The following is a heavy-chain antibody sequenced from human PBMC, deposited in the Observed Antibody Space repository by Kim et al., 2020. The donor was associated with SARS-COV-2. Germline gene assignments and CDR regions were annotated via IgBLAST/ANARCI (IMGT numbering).Heavy chain of an antibody. Sequence: SETLSLTCTVSGGSISSSSYYWGWIRQPPGKGLEWIGSIYYSGSTYYNPSLKSRVTISVDTSKNQFSLKLSSVTAADTAVYYCARHPLVSSIQLWSADPHYFDYWGQGTLVTVSS. CDR2: IYYSGST. D-gene: IGHD5-18*01. CDR3: ARHPLVSSIQLWSADPHYFDY. J-gene: IGHJ4*02. CDR1: GGSISSSSYY. V-gene: IGHV4-39*01.